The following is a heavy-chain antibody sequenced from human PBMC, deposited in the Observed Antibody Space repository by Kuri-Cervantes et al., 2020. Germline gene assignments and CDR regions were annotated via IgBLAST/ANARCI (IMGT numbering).Heavy chain of an antibody. Sequence: GSLRLSCTVSGGSISSYYCSWIRQPAGKGLEWIGRIYTSGSTNYNPSLKSRVTMSVDTSKNQFSLKLSSVTAADTAVYYCARAALVGATWLYFDLWGRGTLVTVSS. V-gene: IGHV4-4*07. CDR2: IYTSGST. D-gene: IGHD1-26*01. CDR1: GGSISSYY. CDR3: ARAALVGATWLYFDL. J-gene: IGHJ2*01.